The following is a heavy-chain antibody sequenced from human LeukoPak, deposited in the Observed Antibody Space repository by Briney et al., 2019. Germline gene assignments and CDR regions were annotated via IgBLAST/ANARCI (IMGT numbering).Heavy chain of an antibody. D-gene: IGHD6-19*01. CDR2: SYYTGST. CDR1: GGSISSGDYY. V-gene: IGHV4-30-4*08. CDR3: ARQKRNSSGWYGDY. Sequence: SETLSLTCTVSGGSISSGDYYWSWLRQPPGKGVQWIGYSYYTGSTYYNPSLKSRVTISVDTSKNQFSLKLSSVTAADTAVYYCARQKRNSSGWYGDYWGQGTLVTVSS. J-gene: IGHJ4*02.